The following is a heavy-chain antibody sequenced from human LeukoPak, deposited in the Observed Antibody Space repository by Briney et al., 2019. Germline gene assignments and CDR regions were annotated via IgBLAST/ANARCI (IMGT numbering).Heavy chain of an antibody. V-gene: IGHV3-23*01. D-gene: IGHD3-3*01. J-gene: IGHJ6*02. CDR2: ISGSGGST. Sequence: PGGSLRLSCAASGFTFSSYAMSWVRQAPGKGLEWVSAISGSGGSTYYADSVKGRFTISRDNSKNTLYLQMNSLRAEDTAVYYCAKVLRFLEWPPMDVWGQGTTVTVSS. CDR3: AKVLRFLEWPPMDV. CDR1: GFTFSSYA.